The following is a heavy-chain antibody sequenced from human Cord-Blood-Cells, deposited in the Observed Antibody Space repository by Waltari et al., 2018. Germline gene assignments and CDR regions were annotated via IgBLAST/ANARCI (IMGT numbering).Heavy chain of an antibody. CDR2: TYYRSKWYN. CDR3: ARDRIIAVAGYYYYYGMDV. D-gene: IGHD6-19*01. J-gene: IGHJ6*02. CDR1: GDSASSNSAA. Sequence: QVQLQQSGPGLVKPSQTLSLTCAISGDSASSNSAAWNWIRQSPSRGLEWLGRTYYRSKWYNDYAVSVKSRITINPDTSNNQFSLQLNSVTPEDTAVYYCARDRIIAVAGYYYYYGMDVWGQGTTVTVSS. V-gene: IGHV6-1*01.